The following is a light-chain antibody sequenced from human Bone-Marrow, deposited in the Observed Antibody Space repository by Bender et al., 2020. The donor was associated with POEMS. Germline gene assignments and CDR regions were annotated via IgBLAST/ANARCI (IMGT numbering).Light chain of an antibody. CDR2: ANI. V-gene: IGLV1-40*01. CDR1: ISNIGAGFG. CDR3: CSYAGRDTFGVV. Sequence: QSVLTQPPSVSGAPGQRVTISCTGSISNIGAGFGVNWYQHLPGTAPKLLIYANINRPSEIPDRFSGSKSGNTASLTISGLQTEDEADYYCCSYAGRDTFGVVSGGGTRLTVL. J-gene: IGLJ2*01.